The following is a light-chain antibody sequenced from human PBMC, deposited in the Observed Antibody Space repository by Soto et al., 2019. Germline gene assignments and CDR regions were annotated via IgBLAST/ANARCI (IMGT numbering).Light chain of an antibody. Sequence: DIQMTQSPSSLSASLGDRVTITFRASQSISSNLNWYQQKPGKAPKLLIYAASNLQSGVPSTFSGSGSGTDFTLTISSLQPEDFATYYCQQSHSIPWTFGQGTKVDIK. V-gene: IGKV1-39*01. CDR1: QSISSN. CDR2: AAS. J-gene: IGKJ1*01. CDR3: QQSHSIPWT.